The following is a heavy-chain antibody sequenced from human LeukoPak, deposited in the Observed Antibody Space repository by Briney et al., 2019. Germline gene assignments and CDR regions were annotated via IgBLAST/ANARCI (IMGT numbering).Heavy chain of an antibody. CDR1: GLTVSSNY. CDR2: IYSGGST. Sequence: GGSLRLSCAASGLTVSSNYMSWVRQAPGKGLEWVSVIYSGGSTYYADSVKGRFTISRDNSKNTLYLQMNSLRAEDTAVYYCARDTRSGFPDAFDIWGQGTMVTVSS. V-gene: IGHV3-53*01. J-gene: IGHJ3*02. D-gene: IGHD3-3*01. CDR3: ARDTRSGFPDAFDI.